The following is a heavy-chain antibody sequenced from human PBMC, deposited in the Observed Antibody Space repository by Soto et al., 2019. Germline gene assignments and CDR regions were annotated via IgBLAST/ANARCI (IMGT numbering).Heavy chain of an antibody. J-gene: IGHJ5*02. D-gene: IGHD3-3*01. CDR2: IWYDGSNK. V-gene: IGHV3-33*01. Sequence: QVQLVESGGGVVQPGRSLRLSCAASGFTFSNYGIHWVRQAPGKGLEWVAVIWYDGSNKYYADSVKGRFTISRDNSKNTLYLQMNSLRAEDTAVYYCARGITHVWFDPWGQGTLVTVSS. CDR1: GFTFSNYG. CDR3: ARGITHVWFDP.